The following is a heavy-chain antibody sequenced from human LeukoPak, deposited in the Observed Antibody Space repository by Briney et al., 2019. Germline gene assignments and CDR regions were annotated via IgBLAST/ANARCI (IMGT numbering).Heavy chain of an antibody. V-gene: IGHV4-59*01. D-gene: IGHD3-16*01. CDR1: GGSISGYY. CDR2: IYYSGST. CDR3: AREGASGSFDY. Sequence: SETLSLTCTVSGGSISGYYWSWIRQPPGKGLEWIGYIYYSGSTNYNPSLKSRVTISVDTSKNQFSLKLSSVTAADTAVYYCAREGASGSFDYWGQGTLVTVST. J-gene: IGHJ4*02.